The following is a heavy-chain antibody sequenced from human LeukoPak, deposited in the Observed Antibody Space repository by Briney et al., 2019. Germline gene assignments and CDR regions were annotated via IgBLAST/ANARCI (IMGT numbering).Heavy chain of an antibody. D-gene: IGHD6-19*01. V-gene: IGHV3-66*01. CDR1: GFTVSSNY. J-gene: IGHJ4*02. Sequence: PGGSLRLSCAASGFTVSSNYMSWVRQAPGKGLEWVSVIYSGGSTYYADSVKGRFTISRDNSKNTLYLQMNSLRAEGTAVYYCASIAVAGTRVNWGQGTLVTVSS. CDR2: IYSGGST. CDR3: ASIAVAGTRVN.